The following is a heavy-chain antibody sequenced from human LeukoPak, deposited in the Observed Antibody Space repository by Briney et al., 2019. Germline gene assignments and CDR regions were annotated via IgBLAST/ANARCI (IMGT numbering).Heavy chain of an antibody. V-gene: IGHV1-69*01. J-gene: IGHJ4*02. D-gene: IGHD2-15*01. CDR1: GGTFSSYA. CDR2: IIPIFGTA. CDR3: ASEYCSGGSCYYFDY. Sequence: GSSVKVSCKASGGTFSSYAISWVRQAPGQGLEWMGVIIPIFGTANYAQKFQGRVTITADESTSTAYMELSSLRSEDTAVYYCASEYCSGGSCYYFDYWGQGTLVTVSS.